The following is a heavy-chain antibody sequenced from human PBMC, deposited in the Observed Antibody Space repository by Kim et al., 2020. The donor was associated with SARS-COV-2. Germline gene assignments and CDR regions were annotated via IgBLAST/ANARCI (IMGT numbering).Heavy chain of an antibody. J-gene: IGHJ3*02. D-gene: IGHD6-19*01. Sequence: NPSLKSRVTISVDTSKNQFSLKLSSVTAADTAVYYCAREPGSGWSDAFDIWGQGTMVTVSS. CDR3: AREPGSGWSDAFDI. V-gene: IGHV4-59*01.